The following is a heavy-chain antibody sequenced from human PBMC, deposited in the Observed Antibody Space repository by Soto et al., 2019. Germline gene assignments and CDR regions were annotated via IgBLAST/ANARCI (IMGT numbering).Heavy chain of an antibody. Sequence: QVQLQESGPGLVKPSGTLSLTCAVSSDSISTNYWWSWVRQPPGTGLEWIGEIYHSGRTNYNPSLESRVTISVDKSKNQFSLKLNYVTAADTAVYYCARGWEVGYQLPFANWFEPWGQGTLVTVSS. D-gene: IGHD2-15*01. CDR1: SDSISTNYW. CDR3: ARGWEVGYQLPFANWFEP. V-gene: IGHV4-4*02. CDR2: IYHSGRT. J-gene: IGHJ5*02.